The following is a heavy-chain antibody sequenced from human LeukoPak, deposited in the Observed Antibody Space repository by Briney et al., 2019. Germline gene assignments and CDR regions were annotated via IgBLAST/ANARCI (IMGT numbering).Heavy chain of an antibody. CDR2: IYSGGST. D-gene: IGHD1-26*01. CDR1: GFTVSSNY. Sequence: PGGSLRLSCAASGFTVSSNYMSWVRQAPGKGLEWVSVIYSGGSTYYADSVKGRFTISRDNSKNTLYLQMNSLRVEDTAIYYCAKDFSGSYDYWGQGTLVTVSS. J-gene: IGHJ4*02. V-gene: IGHV3-53*01. CDR3: AKDFSGSYDY.